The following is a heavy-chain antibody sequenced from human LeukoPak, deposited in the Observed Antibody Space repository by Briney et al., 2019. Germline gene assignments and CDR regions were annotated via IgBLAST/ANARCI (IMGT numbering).Heavy chain of an antibody. CDR1: GGSISSYY. D-gene: IGHD2-15*01. CDR2: IYYSGST. V-gene: IGHV4-59*01. CDR3: AREGKEYDPTPDAFDI. Sequence: PSETLSLTCTVSGGSISSYYWSWIRQPPAKGLEWIGYIYYSGSTNYNPSLKSRVTISVDTSKNQFSLKLSSVTAADTAVYYCAREGKEYDPTPDAFDIWGQGTMVTVSS. J-gene: IGHJ3*02.